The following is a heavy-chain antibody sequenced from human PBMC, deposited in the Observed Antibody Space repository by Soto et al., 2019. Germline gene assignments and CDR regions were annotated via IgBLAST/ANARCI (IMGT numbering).Heavy chain of an antibody. J-gene: IGHJ4*02. CDR3: ARSLSVVVAAPSLGPNYFDY. D-gene: IGHD2-15*01. CDR1: GGSISSGGYY. CDR2: ICYSGST. V-gene: IGHV4-31*03. Sequence: SETLSLTCTVSGGSISSGGYYWSWIRQHPGKGMERIGYICYSGSTYYNPSLKSRVTISVDTSKNQFSLKLSSVTAADTAVYYCARSLSVVVAAPSLGPNYFDYWGQGTLVTVSS.